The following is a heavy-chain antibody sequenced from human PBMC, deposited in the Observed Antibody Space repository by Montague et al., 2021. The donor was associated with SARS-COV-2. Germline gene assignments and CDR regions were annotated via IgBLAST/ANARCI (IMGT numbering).Heavy chain of an antibody. V-gene: IGHV3-7*03. D-gene: IGHD1-26*01. J-gene: IGHJ6*02. CDR2: IKPDLGEK. CDR1: AFTFSSYW. CDR3: ARDSRIVGATGGMDV. Sequence: SLRLSCAASAFTFSSYWMSLVRQTPGKGLEWVANIKPDLGEKHXXXSXXXRFTISRDNAKNSLNLQLDSLRAEATALSYCARDSRIVGATGGMDVWGQGTTVIVSS.